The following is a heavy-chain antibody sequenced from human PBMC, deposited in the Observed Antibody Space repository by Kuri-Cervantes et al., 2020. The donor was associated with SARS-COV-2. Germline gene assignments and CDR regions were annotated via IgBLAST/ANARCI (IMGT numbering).Heavy chain of an antibody. D-gene: IGHD3-10*01. CDR2: ISSSSSYI. J-gene: IGHJ6*02. Sequence: GESLKISCAASGFTFSSYAMSWVRQAPGKGLEWVSSISSSSSYIYYADSVKGRFTISRDNAKNSLYLQMNSLRAEDTAVYYCARSYYYGSERGHYYYGMDVWGQGTTVTVSS. CDR1: GFTFSSYA. CDR3: ARSYYYGSERGHYYYGMDV. V-gene: IGHV3-21*01.